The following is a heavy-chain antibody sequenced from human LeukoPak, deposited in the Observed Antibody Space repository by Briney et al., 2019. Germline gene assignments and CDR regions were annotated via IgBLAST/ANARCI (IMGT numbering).Heavy chain of an antibody. J-gene: IGHJ4*02. D-gene: IGHD6-19*01. CDR1: GFTFSSYA. Sequence: GGSLRLSCAASGFTFSSYAMSWVRQAPGKGLEWVSAISGSGGSTYYADSVKGRFTISRDNSKSTLYLQMNSLRAEDTAVYYCAKTGQWLVEGYFDYWGQGTLVTVSS. V-gene: IGHV3-23*01. CDR2: ISGSGGST. CDR3: AKTGQWLVEGYFDY.